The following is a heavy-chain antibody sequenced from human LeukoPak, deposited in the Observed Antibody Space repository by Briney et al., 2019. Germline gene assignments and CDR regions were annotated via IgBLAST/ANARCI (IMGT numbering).Heavy chain of an antibody. CDR2: ISGSGGST. CDR1: GFTFSSHA. J-gene: IGHJ4*02. D-gene: IGHD1-26*01. CDR3: ARVAKRSYMYYFDY. V-gene: IGHV3-23*01. Sequence: GGSLRLSCAASGFTFSSHAMSWVRQAPGKGLEWVSAISGSGGSTYYADSVKGRFTISRDNSKNTLYLQMNSLRAEDTAVYYCARVAKRSYMYYFDYWGQGTLVTVSS.